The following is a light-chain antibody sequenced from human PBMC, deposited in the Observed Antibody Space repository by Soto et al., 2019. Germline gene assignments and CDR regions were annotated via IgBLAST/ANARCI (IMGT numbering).Light chain of an antibody. CDR3: QSYDSSQVI. CDR2: GNN. Sequence: QLVLTQPPSVSGALGQRVTISCAGSSSNLGAGYDVHWYQQFPGTAPQLLIYGNNNRPSGVPDRFSGSKSGISASLAITGLQAEDEADYYCQSYDSSQVIFGGGTKLTVL. V-gene: IGLV1-40*01. J-gene: IGLJ2*01. CDR1: SSNLGAGYD.